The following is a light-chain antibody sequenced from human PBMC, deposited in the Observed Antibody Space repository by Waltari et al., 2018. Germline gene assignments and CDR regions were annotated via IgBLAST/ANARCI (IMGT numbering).Light chain of an antibody. J-gene: IGLJ2*01. CDR3: SSYTSTSTVL. CDR2: DFK. V-gene: IGLV2-14*03. Sequence: QSDLSQPASMSGSPGQSLTISCPGTSSALGCLNSVAWYQEYPGKAPKLIIYDFKNRPSGVSNRFSGSKSGNTASLTISGLQAEDEADYYCSSYTSTSTVLFGGGTKVTVL. CDR1: SSALGCLNS.